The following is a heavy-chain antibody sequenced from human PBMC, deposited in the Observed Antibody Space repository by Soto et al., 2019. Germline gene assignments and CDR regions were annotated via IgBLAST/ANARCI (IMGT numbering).Heavy chain of an antibody. V-gene: IGHV3-23*01. CDR3: AKASGESYPGSRVFDY. D-gene: IGHD3-10*01. J-gene: IGHJ4*02. CDR1: GVTCRNHA. Sequence: AVGSLRLSCTSAGVTCRNHAISWVRQTPGNGLAWVSIITNTGGDTLDADSVKGRFTISRDNSKNTLYLQMNSLRVEDAAIYYCAKASGESYPGSRVFDYWGQRPWVTVSS. CDR2: ITNTGGDT.